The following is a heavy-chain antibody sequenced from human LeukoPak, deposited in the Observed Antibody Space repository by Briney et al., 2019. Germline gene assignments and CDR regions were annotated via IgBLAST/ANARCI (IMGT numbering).Heavy chain of an antibody. CDR2: INLSAGST. CDR3: AREGGIAAADEGWFDP. D-gene: IGHD6-13*01. Sequence: ASVKVSCKASGYTFTSYYMHWVRQAPGQGLEWRGIINLSAGSTRYAQRFQGRVTMTRDTSTSTVYMELSSLRSEDTAVYYCAREGGIAAADEGWFDPWGQGTLVTVSS. J-gene: IGHJ5*02. V-gene: IGHV1-46*01. CDR1: GYTFTSYY.